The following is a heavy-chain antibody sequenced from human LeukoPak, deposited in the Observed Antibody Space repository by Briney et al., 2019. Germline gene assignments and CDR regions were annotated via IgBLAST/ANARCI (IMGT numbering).Heavy chain of an antibody. CDR3: ARNDRGRPADY. D-gene: IGHD1-26*01. Sequence: PSETLSLTCNVCGRSISNSPYYWGWIRQPPGKGVECIGSMHYSGTTYHNPSLRSRLTISADTSKNQFSLRLISVTAADTAVYYCARNDRGRPADYWGQGTLVSVSS. V-gene: IGHV4-39*01. CDR1: GRSISNSPYY. J-gene: IGHJ4*02. CDR2: MHYSGTT.